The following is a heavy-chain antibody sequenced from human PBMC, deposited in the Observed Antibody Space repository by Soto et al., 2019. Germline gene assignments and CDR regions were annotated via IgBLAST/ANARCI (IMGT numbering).Heavy chain of an antibody. CDR1: GGTFSSYA. CDR2: IIPIFGTA. V-gene: IGHV1-69*06. Sequence: QVQLVQSGAEVKKPGSSVKVSCKASGGTFSSYAISWVRQAPGQGLEWMGGIIPIFGTANYAQKFQGRVTITADKSTSTAYMELSSLRSEDTAMYYCALGKGRWGYYDSSVHWDYWGQGTLVTVSS. CDR3: ALGKGRWGYYDSSVHWDY. J-gene: IGHJ4*02. D-gene: IGHD3-22*01.